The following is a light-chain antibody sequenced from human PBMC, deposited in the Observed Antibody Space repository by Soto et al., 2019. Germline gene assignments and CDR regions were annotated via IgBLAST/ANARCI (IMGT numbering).Light chain of an antibody. Sequence: QSALTHPASVSGSPGQAISISCTGTSNDVGGYNYVSWYQQQPGKAPKLMVYEVTHRLSWTSDRFSGSKSGNTASLTISGLQAEDEADYYCSSYTSNRTYVFGIGTKVTVL. V-gene: IGLV2-14*01. CDR1: SNDVGGYNY. CDR3: SSYTSNRTYV. CDR2: EVT. J-gene: IGLJ1*01.